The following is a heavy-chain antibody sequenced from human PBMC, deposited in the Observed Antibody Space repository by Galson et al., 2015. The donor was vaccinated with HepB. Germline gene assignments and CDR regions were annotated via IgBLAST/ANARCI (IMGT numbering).Heavy chain of an antibody. V-gene: IGHV1-18*01. CDR2: ISGYDGNV. CDR1: GYTFSRFS. Sequence: SVKVSCKASGYTFSRFSISWLRQAPGQGLEWMGWISGYDGNVNYAQKLQGRLTMTTDTSTSTAHMELRSLRSEDSAVYYCARGGLATIGGPTFDYWGQGTLVTVSS. J-gene: IGHJ4*02. D-gene: IGHD5-24*01. CDR3: ARGGLATIGGPTFDY.